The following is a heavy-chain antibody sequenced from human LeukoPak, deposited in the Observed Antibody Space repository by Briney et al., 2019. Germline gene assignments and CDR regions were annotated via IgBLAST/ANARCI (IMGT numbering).Heavy chain of an antibody. CDR3: ARDSIAAAGTFDY. J-gene: IGHJ4*02. V-gene: IGHV3-21*01. D-gene: IGHD6-13*01. Sequence: PGGSLRLSCAASGFTFSSYSMNWVRQAPGKGLEWVSSISSSSSYIYYADSVKGRFTISRDNAKNSLYLQMNSLRAEDTAVYYCARDSIAAAGTFDYWGQGTLVTVSS. CDR1: GFTFSSYS. CDR2: ISSSSSYI.